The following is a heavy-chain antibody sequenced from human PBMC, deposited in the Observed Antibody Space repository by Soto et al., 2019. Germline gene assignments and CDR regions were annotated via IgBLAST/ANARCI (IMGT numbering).Heavy chain of an antibody. CDR1: GGRGTSYG. CDR3: ARPSNYYESSGQRDALNP. Sequence: PGVSMQISGRGSGGRGTSYGVVLAGPLPGKGLEWMGIIYLGDPDTRYSPSFQGQVTISADKSISTAYLQWSSLKASDTDMYYCARPSNYYESSGQRDALNPWGQGKTVTVSS. CDR2: IYLGDPDT. J-gene: IGHJ6*02. D-gene: IGHD3-22*01. V-gene: IGHV5-51*01.